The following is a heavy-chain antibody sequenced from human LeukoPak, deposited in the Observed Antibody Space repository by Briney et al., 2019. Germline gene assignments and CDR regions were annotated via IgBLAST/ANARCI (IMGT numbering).Heavy chain of an antibody. CDR2: ISYDGSNK. D-gene: IGHD2-21*02. CDR1: GFTFSSYA. V-gene: IGHV3-30*04. Sequence: GGSLRLSCAASGFTFSSYAMHWVRQAPGKGLEWVAVISYDGSNKYYADSVKGRFTISRDNSKNTLYLQMNSLRAEDTAVYYCARDRVEVDRGDCHSFDYWGQGTLVTVSS. CDR3: ARDRVEVDRGDCHSFDY. J-gene: IGHJ4*02.